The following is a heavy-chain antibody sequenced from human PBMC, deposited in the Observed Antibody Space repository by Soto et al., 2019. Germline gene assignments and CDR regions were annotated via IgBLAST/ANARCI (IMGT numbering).Heavy chain of an antibody. Sequence: ASVKVSCKTSYYNFNSYGITWVRQAPGQGLEWMGWISGNKGNTNYAEKFQGRVTMTTDTSTSTAYMELRSLTSDDTAVYYCARGGRHCSGGACYLPSTELYFGMEVWGEGTTVKVSS. CDR2: ISGNKGNT. D-gene: IGHD2-21*02. CDR1: YYNFNSYG. V-gene: IGHV1-18*04. CDR3: ARGGRHCSGGACYLPSTELYFGMEV. J-gene: IGHJ6*01.